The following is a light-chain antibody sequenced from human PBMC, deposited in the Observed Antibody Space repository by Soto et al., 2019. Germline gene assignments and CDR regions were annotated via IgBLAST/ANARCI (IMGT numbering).Light chain of an antibody. Sequence: QSALTQPRSVSGSPGQSVTVSCTGTSNDVGAYIYVSWYQQHPGKAPRLMIYDVNKRPSGVPDRFAGSKSGNTASLTISALQAEDEADYFCCSSAGNYAFVFGGGTKLTVL. CDR2: DVN. CDR1: SNDVGAYIY. J-gene: IGLJ2*01. V-gene: IGLV2-11*01. CDR3: CSSAGNYAFV.